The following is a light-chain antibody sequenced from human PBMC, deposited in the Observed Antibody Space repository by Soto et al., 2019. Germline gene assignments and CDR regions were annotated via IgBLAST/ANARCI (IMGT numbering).Light chain of an antibody. CDR2: AAS. CDR3: QQYNDNWET. Sequence: AIRMTQSPSSLSASTGDRVTIACRASQGISSYLAWYQQKPGKAPKLLIYAASTLQSGVPSRFSGSRSGTEFTLTISSLQPDDFGTDYCQQYNDNWETLGQGTKVESK. CDR1: QGISSY. V-gene: IGKV1-8*01. J-gene: IGKJ1*01.